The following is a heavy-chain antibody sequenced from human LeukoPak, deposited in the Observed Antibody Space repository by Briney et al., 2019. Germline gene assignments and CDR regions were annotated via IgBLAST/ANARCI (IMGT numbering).Heavy chain of an antibody. J-gene: IGHJ5*02. CDR3: ARPFYYDSRIDP. Sequence: RSSETLSLTCTVSGGSISSGDYYWSWLRQPPGKGLEWIGYFYYSGSTYYNPSLKSRLTISADTSKNQFSLKLSSVTAADTAVYYCARPFYYDSRIDPWGQGTLVTVSS. V-gene: IGHV4-30-4*01. CDR2: FYYSGST. D-gene: IGHD3-22*01. CDR1: GGSISSGDYY.